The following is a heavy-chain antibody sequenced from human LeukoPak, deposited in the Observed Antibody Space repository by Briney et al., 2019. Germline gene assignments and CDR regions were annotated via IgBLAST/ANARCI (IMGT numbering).Heavy chain of an antibody. V-gene: IGHV4-4*07. D-gene: IGHD3-3*01. CDR1: GGSISSYY. Sequence: NPSETLSLTCTVSGGSISSYYWSWIRQPAGKGLEWIGRIYTSGSTHYNPSLKSRVTMSVDTSKNQFSLKLSSVTAADTAVYYCARDFPIYDFGGYYYYMDVWGKGTTVIVSS. J-gene: IGHJ6*03. CDR2: IYTSGST. CDR3: ARDFPIYDFGGYYYYMDV.